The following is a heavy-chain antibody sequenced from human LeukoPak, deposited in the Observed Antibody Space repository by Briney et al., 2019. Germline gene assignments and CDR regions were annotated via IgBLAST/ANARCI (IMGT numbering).Heavy chain of an antibody. CDR1: GFTFSGYA. V-gene: IGHV3-30-3*01. D-gene: IGHD6-6*01. Sequence: GGSLRLSCAASGFTFSGYAMHWVRQAPGKGLEWVAVISYDGSNKYYADSAKGRFTISRDNSKNTLYLQMNSLRAEDTAVYYCARVGVEYSSSAHFDYWGQGTLVTVSS. CDR3: ARVGVEYSSSAHFDY. CDR2: ISYDGSNK. J-gene: IGHJ4*02.